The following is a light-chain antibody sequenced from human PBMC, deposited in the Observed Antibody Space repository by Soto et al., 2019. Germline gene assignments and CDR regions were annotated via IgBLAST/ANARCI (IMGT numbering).Light chain of an antibody. CDR1: QRVSSN. V-gene: IGKV3D-15*01. CDR3: QQYNKSPRT. CDR2: GAS. Sequence: EIVLAHCPGTLSLSPGERATLSCRAGQRVSSNILAWYQENPGQAPSILIYGASARATGIPAKFSGSGSGTEFTLTISSLQSEDFAVYYCQQYNKSPRTFGGGTKVEIK. J-gene: IGKJ4*02.